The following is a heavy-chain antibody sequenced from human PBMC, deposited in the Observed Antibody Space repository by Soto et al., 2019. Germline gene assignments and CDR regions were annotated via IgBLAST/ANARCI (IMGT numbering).Heavy chain of an antibody. CDR2: MSYDGSKE. CDR1: GFTFSYYS. CDR3: ARGGSSGWLGHFDF. J-gene: IGHJ4*02. V-gene: IGHV3-30-3*01. D-gene: IGHD6-19*01. Sequence: QVQLVESGGGVVQPGRSLRLSCAASGFTFSYYSFHWVRQAPGKGLVWVAVMSYDGSKEYYADSVKGRVTISRDNSKNTVYLQMNSLRPEDTAVYYCARGGSSGWLGHFDFWGQGALVTVSS.